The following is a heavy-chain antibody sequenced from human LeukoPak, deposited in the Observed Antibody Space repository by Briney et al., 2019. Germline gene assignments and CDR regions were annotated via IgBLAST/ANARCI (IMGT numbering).Heavy chain of an antibody. CDR2: IYHSGST. V-gene: IGHV4-38-2*01. D-gene: IGHD3-22*01. CDR3: AGQHDANGYYFY. J-gene: IGHJ4*02. Sequence: SETLSLTCAVPGNSVSSTYYWGWIRPAPGKGLEWIGSIYHSGSTYYNPSLRSRVTIAVDTSKNRFSLKMSSVTAADTAVYYCAGQHDANGYYFYWGQGTLVTVSS. CDR1: GNSVSSTYY.